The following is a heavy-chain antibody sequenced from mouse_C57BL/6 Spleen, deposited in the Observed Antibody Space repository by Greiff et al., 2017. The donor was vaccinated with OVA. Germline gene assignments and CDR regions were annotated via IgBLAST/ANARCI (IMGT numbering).Heavy chain of an antibody. CDR1: GYTFTSYW. Sequence: QVQLQQPGAELVRPGSSVKLSCKASGYTFTSYWMDWVKQRPGQGLEWIGNIYPSDSETHYNQKFKDKATLTVDKSSSTAYMQLSSLTSEDSAVYYSARDGSSYDYYAMDYWGQGTSVTVSS. CDR2: IYPSDSET. J-gene: IGHJ4*01. CDR3: ARDGSSYDYYAMDY. V-gene: IGHV1-61*01. D-gene: IGHD1-1*01.